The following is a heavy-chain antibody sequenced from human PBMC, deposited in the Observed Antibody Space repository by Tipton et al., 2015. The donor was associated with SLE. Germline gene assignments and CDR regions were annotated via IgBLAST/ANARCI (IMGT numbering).Heavy chain of an antibody. CDR1: DGSISDYY. CDR2: MYASGST. Sequence: TLSLTCTVSDGSISDYYWTWIRQPAGEGLEWIGRMYASGSTNYNPSLKSRLTISVDTSKNQFSLKLNSVTAADTAVYYCARGPPHYSAFDYWGQGTLVTVSS. D-gene: IGHD4-11*01. J-gene: IGHJ4*02. CDR3: ARGPPHYSAFDY. V-gene: IGHV4-4*07.